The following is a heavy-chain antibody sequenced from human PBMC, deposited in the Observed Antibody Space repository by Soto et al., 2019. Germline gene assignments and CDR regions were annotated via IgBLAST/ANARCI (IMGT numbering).Heavy chain of an antibody. CDR3: TAFDSNGNNPQNHY. J-gene: IGHJ4*01. Sequence: VASVKVSCKVSGLSFSNSSINWLRQAPGQRFEWMGGIIPILGTANFTQKFQDRVTFTAAESTATAYMTLSSLTSEDTAFYYCTAFDSNGNNPQNHYWGPGTNFTVSS. D-gene: IGHD4-4*01. CDR2: IIPILGTA. CDR1: GLSFSNSS. V-gene: IGHV1-69*13.